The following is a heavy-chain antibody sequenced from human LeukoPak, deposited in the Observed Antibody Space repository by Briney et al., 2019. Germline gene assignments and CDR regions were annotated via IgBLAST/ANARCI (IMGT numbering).Heavy chain of an antibody. Sequence: SETLSLTCTASGGSISSYYWSWIRQPPGKGLEWIGYIYYSGSTNYNPSLKSRVTISVDTSKNQFSLKLSSVTAADTAVYYCARDIGGRYSWYYFDYWGRGTLVTVSS. CDR2: IYYSGST. J-gene: IGHJ4*02. D-gene: IGHD2-8*01. CDR1: GGSISSYY. CDR3: ARDIGGRYSWYYFDY. V-gene: IGHV4-59*12.